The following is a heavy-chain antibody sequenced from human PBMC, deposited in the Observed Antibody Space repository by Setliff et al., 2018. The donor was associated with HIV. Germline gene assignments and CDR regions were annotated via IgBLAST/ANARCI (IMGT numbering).Heavy chain of an antibody. D-gene: IGHD6-19*01. CDR1: GGSISSSSYY. Sequence: PSETLSRTCTVSGGSISSSSYYWGWIRQPPGKGLEWIGSIYYSGSTYYNPSLKSRVTISVDTSKNQFSLKLSSVTAADTAVYYCARQLGGWYDYWGQGTLVTVSS. CDR3: ARQLGGWYDY. CDR2: IYYSGST. V-gene: IGHV4-39*01. J-gene: IGHJ4*02.